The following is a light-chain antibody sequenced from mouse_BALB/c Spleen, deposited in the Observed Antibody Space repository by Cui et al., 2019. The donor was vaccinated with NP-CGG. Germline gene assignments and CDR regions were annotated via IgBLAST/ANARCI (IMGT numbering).Light chain of an antibody. V-gene: IGLV1*01. CDR1: TGAVTTSNY. Sequence: GVVTSESGTTTSPGETVTLTCRSSTGAVTTSNYANWVQEKPDHLFTGLIGGTNNRAPGVPARFSGSLIGDKAALTITGAQTEDEAIYFCALWYSNHWVFGGGTKLTVL. CDR3: ALWYSNHWV. CDR2: GTN. J-gene: IGLJ1*01.